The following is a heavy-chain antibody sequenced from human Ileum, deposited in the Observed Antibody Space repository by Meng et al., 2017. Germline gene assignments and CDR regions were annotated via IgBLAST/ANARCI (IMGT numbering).Heavy chain of an antibody. D-gene: IGHD3-3*01. V-gene: IGHV3-64*01. CDR2: ISGDGRAT. J-gene: IGHJ4*02. CDR3: AKEEIGDYDY. CDR1: GFTCRNHP. Sequence: EVQLVESGGGVVQPGVSLRLSCEASGFTCRNHPMHWVRQTPGKGLESVSAISGDGRATYYANSVRGRFTISRDNSRNTLFLQMGSLTAEDMGVYYCAKEEIGDYDYWGQGTLVTVSS.